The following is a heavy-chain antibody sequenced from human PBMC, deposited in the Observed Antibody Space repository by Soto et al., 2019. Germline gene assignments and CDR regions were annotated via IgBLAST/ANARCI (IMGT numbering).Heavy chain of an antibody. CDR3: ASFPYSSGWYVLY. J-gene: IGHJ4*02. V-gene: IGHV3-21*01. Sequence: PGGSLRLSCAASGFTFSSYSMNWVRQAPGKGLEWVSSISSSSSYIYYADSVKGRFTISRDNAKNSLYLQMNSLRAEDTAVYYCASFPYSSGWYVLYWGQGTLVTVSS. CDR2: ISSSSSYI. D-gene: IGHD6-19*01. CDR1: GFTFSSYS.